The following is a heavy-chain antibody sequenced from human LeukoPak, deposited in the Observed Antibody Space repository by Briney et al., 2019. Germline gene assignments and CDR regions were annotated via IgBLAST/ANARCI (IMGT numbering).Heavy chain of an antibody. CDR3: AKDLRGSYCTSYFDY. J-gene: IGHJ4*02. V-gene: IGHV3-11*04. D-gene: IGHD1-26*01. Sequence: GGSLRLSCAASGFTFSDYYMSWIRQAPGKGLEWVSYISSSGSTIYYADSVKGRFTISRDNAKNSLYLQMNSLRAEDTAVYYCAKDLRGSYCTSYFDYWGQGTLVTVSS. CDR2: ISSSGSTI. CDR1: GFTFSDYY.